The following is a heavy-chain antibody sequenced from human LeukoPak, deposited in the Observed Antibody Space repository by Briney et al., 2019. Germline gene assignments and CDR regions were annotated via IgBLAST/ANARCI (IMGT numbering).Heavy chain of an antibody. D-gene: IGHD6-19*01. CDR1: GGSFSGYY. Sequence: SETLSLTCAVYGGSFSGYYWSWIRQPAGKGLEWIGRIYTSGSTDYNPSLKSRVTMSVDTSKNQFSLKLSSVTAADTAVYYCARSPGGQWLGWFDPWGQGTLVTVSS. CDR3: ARSPGGQWLGWFDP. CDR2: IYTSGST. J-gene: IGHJ5*02. V-gene: IGHV4-59*10.